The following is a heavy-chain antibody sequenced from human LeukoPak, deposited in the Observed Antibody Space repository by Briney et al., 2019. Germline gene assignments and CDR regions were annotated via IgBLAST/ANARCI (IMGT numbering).Heavy chain of an antibody. J-gene: IGHJ3*02. CDR1: GFTFSSYG. CDR2: ISSSGSTI. Sequence: PGGSLRLSCAASGFTFSSYGMHWVRQAPGKGLEWVSYISSSGSTIYYADSVKGRFTISRDNAKNSLYLQMNSLRAEDTAVYYCARLLGTYDAFDIWGQGTMVTVSS. CDR3: ARLLGTYDAFDI. V-gene: IGHV3-48*04. D-gene: IGHD1-1*01.